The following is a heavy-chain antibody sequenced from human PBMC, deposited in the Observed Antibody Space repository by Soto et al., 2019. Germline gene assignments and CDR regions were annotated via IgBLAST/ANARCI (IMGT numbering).Heavy chain of an antibody. Sequence: EVQLLESGGGLVQPGGSLRLSCAASGFTFSSYAMSWVRQAPGKGLEWVSAISGSGGSTYYADSVKGRFTISRDNSKNTLYLQMNSLRAEDTAVYYCAKDSYPDRYYYGSVSYPPFDYWGQGTLVTVSS. CDR1: GFTFSSYA. D-gene: IGHD3-10*01. CDR2: ISGSGGST. CDR3: AKDSYPDRYYYGSVSYPPFDY. J-gene: IGHJ4*02. V-gene: IGHV3-23*01.